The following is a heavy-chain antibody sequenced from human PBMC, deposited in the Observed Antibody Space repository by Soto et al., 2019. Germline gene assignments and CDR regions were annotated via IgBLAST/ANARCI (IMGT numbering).Heavy chain of an antibody. Sequence: ASVKFSCKFSGYILSEISMHWVRQASGKGLEWMGRFDPEDGETIYTQKFQGRVTMTEDTSTGTAYMELSSLRSEDTAVYYCAKEIFQLPREPYGRDVWCQGNTGTVS. J-gene: IGHJ6*02. CDR1: GYILSEIS. V-gene: IGHV1-24*01. CDR2: FDPEDGET. CDR3: AKEIFQLPREPYGRDV. D-gene: IGHD2-2*01.